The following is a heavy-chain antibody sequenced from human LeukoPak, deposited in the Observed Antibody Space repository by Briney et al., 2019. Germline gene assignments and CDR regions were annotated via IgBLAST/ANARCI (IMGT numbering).Heavy chain of an antibody. J-gene: IGHJ5*02. V-gene: IGHV4-34*01. Sequence: PSETLSLTCAVYGGSFSGYYWSWIRQSPEKGLEWIGEINHSGGTNYKPSLKSRITISVDTSENQFSLKLSSVTAADTAVYYCASLLYDSSGFDPWGQGTLVTVSS. D-gene: IGHD3-22*01. CDR3: ASLLYDSSGFDP. CDR2: INHSGGT. CDR1: GGSFSGYY.